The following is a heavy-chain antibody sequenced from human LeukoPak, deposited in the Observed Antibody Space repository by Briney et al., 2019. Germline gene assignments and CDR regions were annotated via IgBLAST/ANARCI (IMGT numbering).Heavy chain of an antibody. CDR1: GFTFSSYA. Sequence: GGSLRLSCAASGFTFSSYAVHWVRQAPGKGLEWVAVISYDGSNKYYADSVKGRFTISRDNSKNTLYLQMNSLRAEDTAVYYCARGWFGEYEFDYWGQGTLVTVSS. CDR3: ARGWFGEYEFDY. V-gene: IGHV3-30-3*01. J-gene: IGHJ4*02. D-gene: IGHD3-10*01. CDR2: ISYDGSNK.